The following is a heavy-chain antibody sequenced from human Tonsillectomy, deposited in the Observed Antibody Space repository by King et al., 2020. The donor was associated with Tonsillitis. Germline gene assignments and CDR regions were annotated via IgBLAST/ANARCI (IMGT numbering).Heavy chain of an antibody. CDR1: GGTFSSYA. CDR3: ARELGMRVDY. CDR2: IIPLFGTA. V-gene: IGHV1-69*01. Sequence: QLVQSGAEVKKPGSSVKVSCKASGGTFSSYAVNWVRQAPGLGLEWVGGIIPLFGTANYAQKFQGRVTITADESTSTAYMELSSLRSDDTAVYYCARELGMRVDYWGQGTLVTVSS. D-gene: IGHD7-27*01. J-gene: IGHJ4*02.